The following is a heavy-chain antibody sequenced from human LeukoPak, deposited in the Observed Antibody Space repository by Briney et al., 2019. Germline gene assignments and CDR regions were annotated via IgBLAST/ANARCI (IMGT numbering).Heavy chain of an antibody. CDR3: ARGKWNHYGMDV. V-gene: IGHV6-1*01. CDR2: TYYGPKWYN. D-gene: IGHD1-1*01. CDR1: GDSVSSNSAA. Sequence: SQTLSLTCAISGDSVSSNSAAWYWIRQSPSRGLEWLGRTYYGPKWYNDYGVSVKSRITINADTSKNQFSLQLNSVTPEDTAVYYCARGKWNHYGMDVWGQGTTVTVSS. J-gene: IGHJ6*02.